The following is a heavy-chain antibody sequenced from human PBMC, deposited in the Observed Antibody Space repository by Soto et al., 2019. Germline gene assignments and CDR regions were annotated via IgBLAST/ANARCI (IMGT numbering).Heavy chain of an antibody. CDR1: GGSISSYY. Sequence: SETLSLTCTVSGGSISSYYWSWIRQPPGKGLEWIGYIYYSGSTNYNPSLKSRVTISVDTSKDQFSLKLSSVTAADTAVYYCARLNYDYVWGSYTFFDYWGQGTLVTVSS. J-gene: IGHJ4*02. CDR3: ARLNYDYVWGSYTFFDY. D-gene: IGHD3-16*01. V-gene: IGHV4-59*01. CDR2: IYYSGST.